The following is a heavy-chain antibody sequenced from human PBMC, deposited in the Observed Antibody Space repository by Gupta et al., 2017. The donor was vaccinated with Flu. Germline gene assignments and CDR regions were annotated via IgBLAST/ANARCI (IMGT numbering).Heavy chain of an antibody. CDR3: AKSIFPGFGELPQAV. V-gene: IGHV3-30*18. D-gene: IGHD3-10*01. CDR2: ISYDGSNK. J-gene: IGHJ6*04. CDR1: SYG. Sequence: SYGMHWVRKAPGKGLEWVAVISYDGSNKYYADSVKGRFTISRDNSKNTLYLQMNSLRAGDTAVYYCAKSIFPGFGELPQAVGGKGTTVTVSS.